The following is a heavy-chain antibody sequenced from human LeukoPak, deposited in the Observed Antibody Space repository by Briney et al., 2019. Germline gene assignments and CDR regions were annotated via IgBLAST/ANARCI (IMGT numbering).Heavy chain of an antibody. CDR1: GGSISSYY. J-gene: IGHJ3*02. CDR3: ARDRPGYSSGWYDLGGAFDI. CDR2: IYYSGST. Sequence: SETLSLTCTVSGGSISSYYWSWIRQPPGKGLAWIGYIYYSGSTDYNPSLKSRVTISVDTSNNQFSLKLSTVTAADTAVYYCARDRPGYSSGWYDLGGAFDIWGQGTMVTVSS. D-gene: IGHD6-19*01. V-gene: IGHV4-59*01.